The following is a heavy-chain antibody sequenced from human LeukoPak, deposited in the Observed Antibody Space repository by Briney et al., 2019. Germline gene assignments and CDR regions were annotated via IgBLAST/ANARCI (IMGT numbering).Heavy chain of an antibody. J-gene: IGHJ4*02. CDR2: INPNSGVT. D-gene: IGHD3-10*01. Sequence: GASVKVSCKASEYTFTGYYMHWVRQAPGQGLEWMAWINPNSGVTHYAQRFQGRVTMTRDTSISTAYMELSSLRSDDTAVYYCARGGVITLDYWGQGTLVTVSS. V-gene: IGHV1-2*02. CDR1: EYTFTGYY. CDR3: ARGGVITLDY.